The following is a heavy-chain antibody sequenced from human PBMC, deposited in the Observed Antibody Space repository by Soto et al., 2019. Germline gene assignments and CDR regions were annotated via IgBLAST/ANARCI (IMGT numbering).Heavy chain of an antibody. V-gene: IGHV4-34*01. CDR2: INHSGST. CDR1: GGSFSGYY. D-gene: IGHD2-2*01. J-gene: IGHJ4*02. Sequence: QVQLQQWGAGLLKPSETLSLTCAVYGGSFSGYYWSWIRQPPGKGLEWIGEINHSGSTNYNPSLKSRVTISVDTSKTQFSLKLSSVTAADTAVYYCARGGDIVVVPAAPLAYYFDYWGQGTLVTVSS. CDR3: ARGGDIVVVPAAPLAYYFDY.